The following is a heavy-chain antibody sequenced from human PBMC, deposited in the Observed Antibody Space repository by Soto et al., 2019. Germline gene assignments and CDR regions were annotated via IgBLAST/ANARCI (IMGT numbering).Heavy chain of an antibody. J-gene: IGHJ4*02. CDR3: AHRRPYSNSPEYFFDY. CDR1: GFSLSTSGVD. D-gene: IGHD6-6*01. CDR2: IYWDDDM. Sequence: QITLKESGPTLVKPTQTLTLTCTFSGFSLSTSGVDVGWIRQPPGKALEWLALIYWDDDMRYSPSLKSRLTITKDTSKTQVVLTMTNMDPLDTATYYCAHRRPYSNSPEYFFDYWGQGTLVTVSS. V-gene: IGHV2-5*02.